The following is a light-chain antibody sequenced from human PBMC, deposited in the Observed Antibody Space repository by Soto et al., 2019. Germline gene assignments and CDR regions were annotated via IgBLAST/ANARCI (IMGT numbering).Light chain of an antibody. CDR3: ASYTSTTPPV. CDR1: SSDVGGYNF. V-gene: IGLV2-14*03. CDR2: DVG. J-gene: IGLJ1*01. Sequence: QSALTQPASVSGSPGHSITISCTGTSSDVGGYNFVSWYQHHPGKAPKLLIYDVGNRPSGVSDRFSGSKSGNTASLTISGLRAEDEAEYHCASYTSTTPPVFGTGTKVTVL.